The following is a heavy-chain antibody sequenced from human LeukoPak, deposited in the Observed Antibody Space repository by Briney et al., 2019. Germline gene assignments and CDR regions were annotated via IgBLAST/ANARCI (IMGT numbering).Heavy chain of an antibody. D-gene: IGHD3-3*01. CDR2: INPSGGST. CDR3: ARDKSYYDFWTGHWYFDL. J-gene: IGHJ2*01. V-gene: IGHV1-46*01. CDR1: GYTFTSYG. Sequence: ASVKVSCKASGYTFTSYGISWVRQAPGQGLEWMGIINPSGGSTSYAQKFQGRVTMTRDTSTSTVYMELSSLRSEDTAVYYCARDKSYYDFWTGHWYFDLWGRGTLVTVSS.